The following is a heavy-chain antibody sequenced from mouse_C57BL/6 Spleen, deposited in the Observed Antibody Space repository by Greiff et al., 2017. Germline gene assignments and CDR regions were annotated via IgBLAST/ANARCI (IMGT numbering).Heavy chain of an antibody. CDR3: ARGGDYYGSSYDAMDY. CDR2: ISDGGSYT. CDR1: GFTFSSYA. V-gene: IGHV5-4*03. D-gene: IGHD1-1*01. Sequence: EVMLVESGGGLVKPGGSLKLSCAASGFTFSSYAMSWVRQTPEKRLEWVATISDGGSYTYSPDNVKGRFTISRDHAKNNLYLQMSHLKSEDTAMYYCARGGDYYGSSYDAMDYWGQGTSVTVSS. J-gene: IGHJ4*01.